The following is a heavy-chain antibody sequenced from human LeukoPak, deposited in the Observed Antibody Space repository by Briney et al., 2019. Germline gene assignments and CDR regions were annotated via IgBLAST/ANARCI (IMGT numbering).Heavy chain of an antibody. Sequence: PSETLSLTCTVSGGSISSSSYYWGWIRQPPGKGLEWIGSIYYSGSTYYNPSLKSRVTISVDTSKNQFSLKLSSVTAADTAVYYCAREGYSSGWYWGFDYWGQGTLVTVSS. J-gene: IGHJ4*02. CDR2: IYYSGST. V-gene: IGHV4-39*07. D-gene: IGHD6-19*01. CDR3: AREGYSSGWYWGFDY. CDR1: GGSISSSSYY.